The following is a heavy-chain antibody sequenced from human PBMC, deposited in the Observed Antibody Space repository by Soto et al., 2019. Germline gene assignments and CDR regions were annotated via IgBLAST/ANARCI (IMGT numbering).Heavy chain of an antibody. CDR2: IIPIFGTA. Sequence: SVKVSCKASGGTFSSYAISWVRQAPGQGLEWMGGIIPIFGTANYAQKFQGRVTITADESTSTAYMELSSLRSEDTAVYYCARVPPTFEGRNWFDPWGQGTLVTVSS. V-gene: IGHV1-69*13. CDR1: GGTFSSYA. J-gene: IGHJ5*02. D-gene: IGHD3-16*01. CDR3: ARVPPTFEGRNWFDP.